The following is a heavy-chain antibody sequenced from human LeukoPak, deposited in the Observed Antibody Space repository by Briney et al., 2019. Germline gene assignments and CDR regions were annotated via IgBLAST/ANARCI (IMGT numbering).Heavy chain of an antibody. V-gene: IGHV2-70*11. CDR1: GFSLSTDGTC. CDR3: TRSFGYYYYYMDV. D-gene: IGHD3-10*01. CDR2: IDWDDDK. J-gene: IGHJ6*03. Sequence: SGPTLVNPTQTLTLTCTFSGFSLSTDGTCVSWIRQPPGKALEWLARIDWDDDKYYSTSLKTRLTISKDTSKNQVVFTMTNMDPVDTATYYCTRSFGYYYYYMDVWGKGTTVTVSS.